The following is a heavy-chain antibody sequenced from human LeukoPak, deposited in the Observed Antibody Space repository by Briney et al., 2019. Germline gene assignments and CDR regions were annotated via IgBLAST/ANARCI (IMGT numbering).Heavy chain of an antibody. J-gene: IGHJ4*02. D-gene: IGHD6-13*01. V-gene: IGHV4-34*01. CDR2: INHSGST. CDR3: AIRDGYSSSWYPYYFDY. CDR1: GGSFSGYY. Sequence: SETLSLTCAVYGGSFSGYYWSWIRQPPGKGLEWIGEINHSGSTNYNPSLKSRVTISVDTSKNQFSLKLSSVTAADTAVYYCAIRDGYSSSWYPYYFDYWGQGTLVTVSS.